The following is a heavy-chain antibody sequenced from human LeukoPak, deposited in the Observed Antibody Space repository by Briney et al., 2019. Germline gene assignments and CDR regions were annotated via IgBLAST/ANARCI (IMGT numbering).Heavy chain of an antibody. CDR2: ISNSGSRV. CDR1: GFTFSSYD. Sequence: PGGSLRLSCAASGFTFSSYDMNWVRQAPGKGLEWVSYISNSGSRVYYADSVKGRFTISRDNSKNTLYLQMNSLRAEDTAVYYCAKGVSLPLYYFDYWGQGTLVTVSS. J-gene: IGHJ4*02. CDR3: AKGVSLPLYYFDY. D-gene: IGHD2-8*01. V-gene: IGHV3-48*03.